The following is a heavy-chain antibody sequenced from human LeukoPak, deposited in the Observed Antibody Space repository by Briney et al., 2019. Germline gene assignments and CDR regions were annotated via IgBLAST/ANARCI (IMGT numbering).Heavy chain of an antibody. CDR1: GFTFSTYA. Sequence: GGSLRLSCAASGFTFSTYAMHWVRQAPGKGLEWVSVIYSGGSTYYADSVKGRFTISRDNSKNTLYLQMNSLRAEDTAVYYCTRRYNYDSSGYYYVRDAFDIWGQGTMVTVSS. J-gene: IGHJ3*02. D-gene: IGHD3-22*01. CDR2: IYSGGST. V-gene: IGHV3-53*01. CDR3: TRRYNYDSSGYYYVRDAFDI.